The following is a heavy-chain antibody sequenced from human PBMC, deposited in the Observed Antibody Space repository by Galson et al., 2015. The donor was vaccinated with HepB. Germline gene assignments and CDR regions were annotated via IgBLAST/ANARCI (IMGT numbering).Heavy chain of an antibody. Sequence: TLSLTCAVFGGSFSGSYWSWIRQPPGKGLEWIGEINHSGTTNYNPSLKSRVTISLDTSKNQFSLKLTSVTAADTAVYYCADTRPTYYSSFDYWGQGTLVTVSS. CDR3: ADTRPTYYSSFDY. J-gene: IGHJ4*02. D-gene: IGHD4-11*01. V-gene: IGHV4-34*01. CDR2: INHSGTT. CDR1: GGSFSGSY.